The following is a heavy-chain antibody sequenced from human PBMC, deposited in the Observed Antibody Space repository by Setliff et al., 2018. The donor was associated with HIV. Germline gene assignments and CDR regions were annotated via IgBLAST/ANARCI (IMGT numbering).Heavy chain of an antibody. D-gene: IGHD5-18*01. J-gene: IGHJ4*02. Sequence: PSETLSLTCTVYGGSFSNYYTNWIRQPPGKGLEWIGELSPSGTTRSNPSLQSRVTISLDTSNNQFSLKLSSVTAADTAVYYCARGLGQLWLGWYYFDYWGQGTLVTVSS. CDR3: ARGLGQLWLGWYYFDY. CDR1: GGSFSNYY. CDR2: LSPSGTT. V-gene: IGHV4-34*01.